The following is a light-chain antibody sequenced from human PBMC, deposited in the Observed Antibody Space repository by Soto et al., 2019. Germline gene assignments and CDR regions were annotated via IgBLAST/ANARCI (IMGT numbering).Light chain of an antibody. Sequence: QSALTQPASVSGSPGQSITISCTGTSSDVGGYNYVSWYQQHPGKAPKLMIYEVNNRPSGVSNRFSGSKSGNTASLTVSGLQAEDEADYYCSSYTSGSTHYVFGTGTKVTVL. V-gene: IGLV2-14*01. CDR1: SSDVGGYNY. CDR3: SSYTSGSTHYV. CDR2: EVN. J-gene: IGLJ1*01.